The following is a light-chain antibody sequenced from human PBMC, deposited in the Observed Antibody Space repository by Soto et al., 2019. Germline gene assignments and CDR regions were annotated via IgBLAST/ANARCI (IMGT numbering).Light chain of an antibody. CDR1: QSVLYSSNNKNY. J-gene: IGKJ2*01. CDR2: WAS. Sequence: DIVMTQSPDSLAVSLGERATINCKSSQSVLYSSNNKNYLAWYQQKPGQPPKLLIYWASTRESGVPHRFSGSGSGTDFTLTISSLQAEDVAVYYCQQYYSTLYTFGQGTKLEIK. V-gene: IGKV4-1*01. CDR3: QQYYSTLYT.